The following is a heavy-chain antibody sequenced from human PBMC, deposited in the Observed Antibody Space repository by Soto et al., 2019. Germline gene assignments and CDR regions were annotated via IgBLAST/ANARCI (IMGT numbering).Heavy chain of an antibody. J-gene: IGHJ5*02. D-gene: IGHD6-13*01. V-gene: IGHV1-46*01. CDR2: INPSGGST. CDR3: VKAAAGTKGCWFGP. CDR1: GYTFTSYY. Sequence: QVQLVQSGAEVKKPGASVKVSCKASGYTFTSYYMHWVRQAPGQGLEWMGIINPSGGSTSYAQKFQGRVTLTRDTSTGTVYVERSNVRSEDTAVDYCVKAAAGTKGCWFGPWGQGTLVTVSS.